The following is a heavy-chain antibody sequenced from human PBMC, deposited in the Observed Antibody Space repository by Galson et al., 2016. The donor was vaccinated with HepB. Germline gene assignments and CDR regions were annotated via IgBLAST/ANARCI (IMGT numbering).Heavy chain of an antibody. CDR3: AKDTNPGGYAPHD. Sequence: SLRLSCAASGFTVSNNYMTWVRQAPGKGLEWVSLISGSGGIRHYADSVKGRFTISRDNSENTVYLQMNSLRAEDTAVYYCAKDTNPGGYAPHDWGQGTLVSVSS. J-gene: IGHJ4*02. CDR1: GFTVSNNY. D-gene: IGHD2-2*01. V-gene: IGHV3-23*01. CDR2: ISGSGGIR.